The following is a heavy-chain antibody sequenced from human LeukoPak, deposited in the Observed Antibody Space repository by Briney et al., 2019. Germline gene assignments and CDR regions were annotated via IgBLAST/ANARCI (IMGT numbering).Heavy chain of an antibody. CDR2: IRYDGINK. CDR3: AKELRFNNPDDY. V-gene: IGHV3-30*02. Sequence: PGGSLRLSCAASGFTFSSYGMHWVRQAPGKGLEWVAFIRYDGINKYYADSVKGRFTISRDNSKNTLYLQMNSLRAEDTAVYYCAKELRFNNPDDYWGQGTLVTVSS. D-gene: IGHD1-14*01. J-gene: IGHJ4*02. CDR1: GFTFSSYG.